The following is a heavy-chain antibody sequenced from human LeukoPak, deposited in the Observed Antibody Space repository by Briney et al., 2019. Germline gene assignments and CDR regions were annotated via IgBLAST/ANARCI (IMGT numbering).Heavy chain of an antibody. CDR1: GYIFTDYY. CDR3: ARRLEVWGSYRLDY. Sequence: ASVKVSCKASGYIFTDYYIHWVRQAPGQGLEWMGSLNPINGDTKYAQKFNGRVTMTRDTSISTAYMELSRLRSDDTAVYYCARRLEVWGSYRLDYWGQGTLVTVSS. V-gene: IGHV1-2*02. J-gene: IGHJ4*02. D-gene: IGHD3-16*02. CDR2: LNPINGDT.